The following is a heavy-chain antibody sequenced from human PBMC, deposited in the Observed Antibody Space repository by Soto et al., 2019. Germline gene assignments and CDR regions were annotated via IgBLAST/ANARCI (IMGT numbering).Heavy chain of an antibody. CDR1: GFTFSSYW. D-gene: IGHD3-10*01. CDR2: IRQGGGEK. CDR3: ARDGGSGSYYNDHDY. V-gene: IGHV3-7*01. J-gene: IGHJ4*02. Sequence: EVQLVESGGGLVQPGGSLRLSCAASGFTFSSYWMSWVRQAPGKGLEWVANIRQGGGEKYYVDSVKGRFTISRDNAKGSLYLQMNSLRAEDTAVYYCARDGGSGSYYNDHDYWGQGTLVTVSS.